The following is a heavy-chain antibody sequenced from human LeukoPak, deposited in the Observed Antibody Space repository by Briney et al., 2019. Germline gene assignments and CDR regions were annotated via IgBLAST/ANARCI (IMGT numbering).Heavy chain of an antibody. CDR1: GFTFSSYA. J-gene: IGHJ6*02. CDR3: ARVLVATRRDYYYYGMDV. V-gene: IGHV3-72*01. D-gene: IGHD5-12*01. CDR2: TRNKANSYTT. Sequence: PGGSLRLSCAASGFTFSSYAMSWVRQAPGKGLEWVGRTRNKANSYTTEYAASVKGRFTISRDDSKNSLYLQMNSLKTEDTAVYYCARVLVATRRDYYYYGMDVWGQGTTVTVSS.